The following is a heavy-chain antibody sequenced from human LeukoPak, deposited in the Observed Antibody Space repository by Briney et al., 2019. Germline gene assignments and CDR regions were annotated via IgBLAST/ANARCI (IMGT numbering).Heavy chain of an antibody. J-gene: IGHJ4*02. CDR1: RFLISCYS. V-gene: IGHV3-21*01. CDR3: ARDRTDYGSVPDNY. D-gene: IGHD3-10*01. Sequence: PGGSLRFSCAPSRFLISCYSMIWLPQAPGKGLEGVSSISSSSRYIFYADSVKGRFTISRDNAKNSLYLQMNSLRAEDTAVYYCARDRTDYGSVPDNYWGQGTLVTGSS. CDR2: ISSSSRYI.